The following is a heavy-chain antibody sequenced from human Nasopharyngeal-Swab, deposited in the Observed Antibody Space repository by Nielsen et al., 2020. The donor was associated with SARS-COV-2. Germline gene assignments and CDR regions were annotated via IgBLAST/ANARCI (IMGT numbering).Heavy chain of an antibody. V-gene: IGHV3-30*03. D-gene: IGHD6-13*01. J-gene: IGHJ6*02. CDR1: GFSFSSYA. CDR3: ARAAAGTSYYYGMDV. Sequence: GGSLRLSCVASGFSFSSYAMHWVRQAPGKGLEWVAVISFDGSNKYYADSVKGRLTISRDSSKNSLYLQMYSLRAEDTAVYYCARAAAGTSYYYGMDVWGQGTTVTVSS. CDR2: ISFDGSNK.